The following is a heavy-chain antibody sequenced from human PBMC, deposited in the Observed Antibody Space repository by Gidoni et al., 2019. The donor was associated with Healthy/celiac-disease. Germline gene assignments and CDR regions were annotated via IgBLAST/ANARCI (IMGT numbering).Heavy chain of an antibody. CDR2: LSYDGTNK. Sequence: QVQLVESGGGVVQPGRSLRLSCAASGFTFRNFNMHWVRQAPGKGLEWVARLSYDGTNKDYAAYVRGRFTISRDNSKNVVYLQMNSLRPEDTAIYYCTKGRLQTSYYFDSWGQGTLVTVSS. J-gene: IGHJ4*02. D-gene: IGHD1-1*01. CDR3: TKGRLQTSYYFDS. V-gene: IGHV3-30*18. CDR1: GFTFRNFN.